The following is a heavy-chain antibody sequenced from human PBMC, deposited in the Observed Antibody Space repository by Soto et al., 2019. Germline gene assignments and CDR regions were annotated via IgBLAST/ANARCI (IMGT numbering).Heavy chain of an antibody. D-gene: IGHD2-2*01. CDR2: IYPTGST. CDR1: GDSFSNYY. Sequence: SETLSLTCTVSGDSFSNYYCNWVRKSAGKGLEWIGRIYPTGSTTYNPSLKSRLTMSVDTSKNQFSLRLTSMTAADTAVYYCATGRSEVVPGAMDTSGQGTLDIVSS. J-gene: IGHJ5*02. CDR3: ATGRSEVVPGAMDT. V-gene: IGHV4-4*07.